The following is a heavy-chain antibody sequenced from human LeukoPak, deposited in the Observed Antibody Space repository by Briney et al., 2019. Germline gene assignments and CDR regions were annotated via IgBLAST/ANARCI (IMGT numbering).Heavy chain of an antibody. Sequence: PSETLSLTCAVSDDSFSSHYWTWIRQPPGKGLEWIGYISYIGSTNYNPSLKSRVTISIDTSKNQFSLKLSSVTAADTAVYYCARDMVTVTKGFDIWGQGTMVSVSS. V-gene: IGHV4-59*11. D-gene: IGHD4-17*01. J-gene: IGHJ3*02. CDR2: ISYIGST. CDR1: DDSFSSHY. CDR3: ARDMVTVTKGFDI.